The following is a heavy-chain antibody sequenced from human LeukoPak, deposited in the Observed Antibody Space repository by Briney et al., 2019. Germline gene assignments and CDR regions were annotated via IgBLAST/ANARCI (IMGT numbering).Heavy chain of an antibody. V-gene: IGHV1-18*01. Sequence: GASVKVSCKASGYTFTSNGISWVRQAPGQGLEWMGWISAYSGNTNYAQKLQGRVTMTTDTSTSTAYMELRSLRSDDTAVYYCARVVYYYDSSGSMAFDIWGQGTMVTVSS. CDR2: ISAYSGNT. CDR3: ARVVYYYDSSGSMAFDI. D-gene: IGHD3-22*01. CDR1: GYTFTSNG. J-gene: IGHJ3*02.